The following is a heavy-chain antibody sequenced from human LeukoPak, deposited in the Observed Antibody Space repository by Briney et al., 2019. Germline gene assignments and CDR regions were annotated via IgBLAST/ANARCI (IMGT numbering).Heavy chain of an antibody. V-gene: IGHV4-30-4*01. J-gene: IGHJ3*02. CDR3: AGDCSSTSCTGRQAFDI. Sequence: SQTLSLTCTVSGGSISSGDYYWSWIRQPPGKGLEWIGYIYYSGSTYYNPSLKSRVTISVDTSKNQFSLKLSSVTAADTAVYYCAGDCSSTSCTGRQAFDIWAKGQWSPSLQ. D-gene: IGHD2-2*01. CDR2: IYYSGST. CDR1: GGSISSGDYY.